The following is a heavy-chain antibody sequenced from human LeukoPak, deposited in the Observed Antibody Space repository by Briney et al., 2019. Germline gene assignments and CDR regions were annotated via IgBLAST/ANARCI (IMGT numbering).Heavy chain of an antibody. D-gene: IGHD3-16*01. CDR2: IYYSGST. CDR1: GGSISSSNYY. Sequence: SESLSLTCTVSGGSISSSNYYWGWIRQPPGKGLEWIGSIYYSGSTYYNPSLKSRVTISVDTSKNQFSLKLSSVTAADTAVYYCARYGGTRLNRGYYYYMDVWGKGTTVTVSS. J-gene: IGHJ6*03. V-gene: IGHV4-39*01. CDR3: ARYGGTRLNRGYYYYMDV.